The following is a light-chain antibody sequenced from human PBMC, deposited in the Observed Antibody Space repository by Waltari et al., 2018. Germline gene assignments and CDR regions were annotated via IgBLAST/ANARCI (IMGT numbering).Light chain of an antibody. CDR2: GNS. CDR1: SSHTVAGYV. V-gene: IGLV1-40*01. J-gene: IGLJ2*01. CDR3: QSYDSSLSGSKV. Sequence: QSVLTQPPSVSGAPGQRVTISCTGSSSHTVAGYVVHRYQQLPGTAPKLLIYGNSKRPSGVPDRFSGSKSGTSASLAITGLQAEDEADYYCQSYDSSLSGSKVFGGGTKLTVL.